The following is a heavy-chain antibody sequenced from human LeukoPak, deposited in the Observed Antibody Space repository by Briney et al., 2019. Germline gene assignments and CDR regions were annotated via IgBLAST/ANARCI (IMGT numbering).Heavy chain of an antibody. J-gene: IGHJ4*02. CDR3: ARDPHCSSSRCPFDY. Sequence: SETLSLTCTVSGGSISSYYWSWIRQPPGKGLEWIGYIYYSGSTNYNPSLKSRVTLSLDRSKNQFSLKLTSVTAADTAVYYCARDPHCSSSRCPFDYWGQGALVTVSS. CDR2: IYYSGST. D-gene: IGHD2-2*01. CDR1: GGSISSYY. V-gene: IGHV4-59*12.